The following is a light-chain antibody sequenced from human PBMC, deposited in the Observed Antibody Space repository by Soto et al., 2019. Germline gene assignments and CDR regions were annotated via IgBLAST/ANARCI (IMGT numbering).Light chain of an antibody. CDR3: CSYAGSYTWV. Sequence: QSALTQPASVSGSPGQSITISCTGTXXDVGSRNLVSWYQQHPGKAPKLIIYEVTKWPSGVSNRFSGSKSGNTASLTIFGLQAEDEADYYCCSYAGSYTWVFGGGTKLTVL. V-gene: IGLV2-23*02. J-gene: IGLJ3*02. CDR2: EVT. CDR1: XXDVGSRNL.